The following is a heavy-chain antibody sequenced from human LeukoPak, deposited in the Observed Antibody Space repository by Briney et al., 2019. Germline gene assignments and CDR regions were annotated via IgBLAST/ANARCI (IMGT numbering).Heavy chain of an antibody. J-gene: IGHJ5*02. CDR1: GYTLTELS. D-gene: IGHD5-18*01. V-gene: IGHV1-24*01. Sequence: GASVKVSCKVSGYTLTELSMHWVRQAPGKGLEWMGGFDPEDGETIYAQKFQGRATMTEDTSTDTAYMELSSLRSEDTAVYYCATVLQLWESNWFDPWGQGTLVTVSS. CDR2: FDPEDGET. CDR3: ATVLQLWESNWFDP.